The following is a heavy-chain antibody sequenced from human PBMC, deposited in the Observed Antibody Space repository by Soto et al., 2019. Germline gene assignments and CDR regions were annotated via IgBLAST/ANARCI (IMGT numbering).Heavy chain of an antibody. V-gene: IGHV1-46*01. J-gene: IGHJ3*02. CDR1: GYTFTSYY. D-gene: IGHD3-9*01. CDR3: AREDVLRYFDWSHAFDI. Sequence: ASVKVSCKASGYTFTSYYMHWVRQAPGQGLEWMGIINPSGGSTSYAQKFQGRVTMTRDTSTSTVYMELSSLRSEDTAVYYCAREDVLRYFDWSHAFDIWGQGTMVTV. CDR2: INPSGGST.